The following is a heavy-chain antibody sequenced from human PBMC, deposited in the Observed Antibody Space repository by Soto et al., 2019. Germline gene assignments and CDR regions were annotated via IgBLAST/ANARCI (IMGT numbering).Heavy chain of an antibody. Sequence: QVQLVQSGAEVKKPGASVKVSCKASGYTFTSYGISWVRQAPGHGLEWMGWISANNGNTNYAQNLQGRVTMTTDASTSQAYRELRSMRSDDTAVYYCARDRRSNALDYWGPGTLVTVSS. CDR2: ISANNGNT. J-gene: IGHJ4*02. CDR3: ARDRRSNALDY. CDR1: GYTFTSYG. V-gene: IGHV1-18*01. D-gene: IGHD1-26*01.